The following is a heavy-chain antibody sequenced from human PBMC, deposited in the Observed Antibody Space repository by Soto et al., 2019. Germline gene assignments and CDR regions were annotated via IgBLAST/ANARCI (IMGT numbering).Heavy chain of an antibody. CDR2: IDPSDSYT. V-gene: IGHV5-10-1*01. Sequence: GESLKISCNGSGYSFTSYWISWVRQMPGKGLEWMGRIDPSDSYTNYSPSFQGHVTISADKSISTAYLQWSSLKASDTAMYYCAGRYYDSSGYSDDAFDIWGQGTMVTVSS. D-gene: IGHD3-22*01. CDR3: AGRYYDSSGYSDDAFDI. CDR1: GYSFTSYW. J-gene: IGHJ3*02.